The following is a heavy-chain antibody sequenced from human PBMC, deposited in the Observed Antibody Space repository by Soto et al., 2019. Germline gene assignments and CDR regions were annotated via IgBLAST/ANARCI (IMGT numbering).Heavy chain of an antibody. CDR1: GYTFTSHG. CDR3: ARDXTPKQQLGYYYYYGMDV. CDR2: ISAYNGNT. V-gene: IGHV1-18*04. J-gene: IGHJ6*02. D-gene: IGHD6-13*01. Sequence: GASVKVSCKASGYTFTSHGISWVRQAPGQGLEWMGWISAYNGNTNYAQKLRGRVTMTTDTSTSTAYMELRSLRSDDTAVYYCARDXTPKQQLGYYYYYGMDVWGQGTTVTVSS.